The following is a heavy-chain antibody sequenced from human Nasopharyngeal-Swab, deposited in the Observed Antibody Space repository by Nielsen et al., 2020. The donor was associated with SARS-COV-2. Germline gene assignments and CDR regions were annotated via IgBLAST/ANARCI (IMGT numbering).Heavy chain of an antibody. CDR1: GFTFSSYD. Sequence: GESLKISCAASGFTFSSYDMHWVRQATGKGLEWVSAIGTDGDTYYPGSVKGRFTISRENAKNSLYLQMNSLRAGDTAVYYCARSRYSGYDFPYMDVWGKWTTVTVSS. V-gene: IGHV3-13*01. J-gene: IGHJ6*03. CDR2: IGTDGDT. D-gene: IGHD5-12*01. CDR3: ARSRYSGYDFPYMDV.